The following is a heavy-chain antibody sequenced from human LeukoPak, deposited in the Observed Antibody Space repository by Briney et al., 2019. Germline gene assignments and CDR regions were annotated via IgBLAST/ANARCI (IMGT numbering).Heavy chain of an antibody. D-gene: IGHD3-22*01. CDR2: IFPGDSDT. Sequence: GESLKISCKGSGYSFTSYWIGWVRQMPGKGLEWMGIIFPGDSDTRYSPAFQGQVTISADKSITTAYLQWSSLKASDTAMYYCARQRYYYDSSGYYSEIDYWGQGTLVTVPS. CDR3: ARQRYYYDSSGYYSEIDY. J-gene: IGHJ4*02. V-gene: IGHV5-51*01. CDR1: GYSFTSYW.